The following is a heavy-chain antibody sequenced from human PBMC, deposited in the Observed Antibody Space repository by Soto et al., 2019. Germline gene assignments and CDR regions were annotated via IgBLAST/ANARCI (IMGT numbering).Heavy chain of an antibody. J-gene: IGHJ6*02. CDR2: ISSSGTI. Sequence: GSLRLSCAASGFTFSAYSLDWVRRAPGRGLEWVAYISSSGTIHYANSVKGRFTISRDNAKNSLYLQMDSLRDDDTAVYYCARDGSQTDNYYYAMDVWGQGTTVTVSS. CDR1: GFTFSAYS. D-gene: IGHD1-26*01. V-gene: IGHV3-48*02. CDR3: ARDGSQTDNYYYAMDV.